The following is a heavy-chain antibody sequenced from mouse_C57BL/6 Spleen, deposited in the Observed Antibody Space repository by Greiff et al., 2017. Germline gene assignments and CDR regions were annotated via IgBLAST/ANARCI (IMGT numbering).Heavy chain of an antibody. D-gene: IGHD2-12*01. CDR1: GYTFTSYW. CDR3: ATYYSPWFAY. CDR2: IHPSDSDT. J-gene: IGHJ3*01. Sequence: QVQLKQPGAELVKPGASVKVSCKASGYTFTSYWMHWVKQRPGQGLEWIGRIHPSDSDTNYNQKFKGKATLTVDKSSSTAYMQLSSLTSEDSAVYYCATYYSPWFAYWGQGTLVTVAA. V-gene: IGHV1-74*01.